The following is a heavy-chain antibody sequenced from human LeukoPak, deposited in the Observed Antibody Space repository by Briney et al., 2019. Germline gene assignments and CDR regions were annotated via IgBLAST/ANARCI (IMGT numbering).Heavy chain of an antibody. CDR2: INSDGSST. V-gene: IGHV3-74*01. CDR1: GFTFSSYW. D-gene: IGHD3-10*01. J-gene: IGHJ6*04. CDR3: ARHGSGSEYYYYGMDV. Sequence: GGSLRLSCAASGFTFSSYWMHWVRQAPGKGPVWVSRINSDGSSTSYADSVKGRFTISRDNAKNTLYLQMNSLRAEDTAVYYCARHGSGSEYYYYGMDVWGKGTTVTVSS.